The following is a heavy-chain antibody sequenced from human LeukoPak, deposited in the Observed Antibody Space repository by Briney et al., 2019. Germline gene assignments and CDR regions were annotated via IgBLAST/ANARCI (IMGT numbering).Heavy chain of an antibody. CDR3: ARIITSAADS. CDR1: GDSVSSNSAT. Sequence: SQTLSLTCGISGDSVSSNSATWNWIRQFPSRGLEWLGRTYYRSEWFTDYAVSVKGRITIDTDTSRNHFSLHLNSVTPEDTATYYCARIITSAADSWGQGTLVTVSS. D-gene: IGHD2-2*01. V-gene: IGHV6-1*01. CDR2: TYYRSEWFT. J-gene: IGHJ5*01.